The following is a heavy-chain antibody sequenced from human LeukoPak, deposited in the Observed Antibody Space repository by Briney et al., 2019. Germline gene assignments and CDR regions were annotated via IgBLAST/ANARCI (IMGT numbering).Heavy chain of an antibody. D-gene: IGHD4-17*01. CDR1: GGSFSGYY. Sequence: SETLSLTCAVYGGSFSGYYWSWIRQPAGKGLEWIGRIYTSGSTNYNPSLKSRVTMSVDTSKNQFSLKLSSVTAADTAVYYCARDQEPYGDPIFDYWGQGTLVTVSS. CDR2: IYTSGST. J-gene: IGHJ4*02. CDR3: ARDQEPYGDPIFDY. V-gene: IGHV4-4*07.